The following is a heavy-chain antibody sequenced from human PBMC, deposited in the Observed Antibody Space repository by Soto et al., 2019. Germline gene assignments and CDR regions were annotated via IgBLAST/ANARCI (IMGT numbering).Heavy chain of an antibody. CDR1: GFTFSSYA. D-gene: IGHD6-19*01. CDR3: ASSGWEQLIDY. V-gene: IGHV3-23*01. Sequence: GGSLRLSCAASGFTFSSYAMSWVRQAPGKGLEWVSAISGSCGSTYYADSVKGRFTISRDNSKNTLYLQMNSLRAEDTAVYYCASSGWEQLIDYWGQGTLVTVSS. J-gene: IGHJ4*02. CDR2: ISGSCGST.